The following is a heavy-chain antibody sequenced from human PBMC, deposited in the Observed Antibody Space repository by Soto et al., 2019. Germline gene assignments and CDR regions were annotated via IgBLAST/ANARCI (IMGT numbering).Heavy chain of an antibody. CDR1: GLNFSGYW. CDR2: VYSDGSST. V-gene: IGHV3-74*01. Sequence: PGVPKRLCKGVAGLNFSGYWSHRVRKAPGKGLVWVSRVYSDGSSTTYADSVKGRFTISRDNAKNTLYLQMNSLRAEDTAVYYCARELSTTWHGPAGWGQGTLVTVSS. CDR3: ARELSTTWHGPAG. J-gene: IGHJ4*02.